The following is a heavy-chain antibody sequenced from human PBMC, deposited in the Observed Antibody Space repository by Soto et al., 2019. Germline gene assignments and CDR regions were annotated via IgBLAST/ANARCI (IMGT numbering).Heavy chain of an antibody. D-gene: IGHD3-22*01. J-gene: IGHJ5*02. CDR2: IVVGSGNT. Sequence: ASVKVSCKASGFTFTSSAVQWVRQARGQRLEWIGWIVVGSGNTNYAQKFQERVTITRDMSTSTAYMELSSLRSEDTAVYYCAADTPPYYYDSSGYWPNWFDPWGQGTLVTVSS. CDR1: GFTFTSSA. V-gene: IGHV1-58*01. CDR3: AADTPPYYYDSSGYWPNWFDP.